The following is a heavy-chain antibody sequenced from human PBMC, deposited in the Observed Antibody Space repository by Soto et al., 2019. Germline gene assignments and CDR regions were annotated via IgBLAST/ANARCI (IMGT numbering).Heavy chain of an antibody. CDR2: ISGSSSYI. CDR1: EFTFSTYS. J-gene: IGHJ4*02. V-gene: IGHV3-21*01. Sequence: PGGSLRLSSAASEFTFSTYSMNWVRQAPGKGLEWVSSISGSSSYIFYADSVKGRFTISRDNAKNSLFLQMNSLRVEDTAVYYCARVSWDNRGVMIDYYFDYWGQGTLVTVSS. D-gene: IGHD3-10*01. CDR3: ARVSWDNRGVMIDYYFDY.